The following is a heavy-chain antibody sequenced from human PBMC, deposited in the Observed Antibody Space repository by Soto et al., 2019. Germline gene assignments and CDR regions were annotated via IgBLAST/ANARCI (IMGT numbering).Heavy chain of an antibody. CDR1: GFTLSSYA. D-gene: IGHD3-9*01. V-gene: IGHV3-23*01. CDR2: ISGSGGST. CDR3: AKVRVFSMEYFDWLSANYFDY. Sequence: PGGSLRLSCAASGFTLSSYAMSWVRQAPGKGLEWVSAISGSGGSTYYADSVKGRFTISRDNSKNTLYLQMNSLRAEDTAVYYCAKVRVFSMEYFDWLSANYFDYWGQGTLVTVSS. J-gene: IGHJ4*02.